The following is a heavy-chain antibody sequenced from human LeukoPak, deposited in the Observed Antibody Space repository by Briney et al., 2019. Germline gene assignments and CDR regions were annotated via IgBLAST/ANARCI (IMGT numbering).Heavy chain of an antibody. CDR1: GFPFSGNA. CDR3: AKDLSWWVTADY. V-gene: IGHV3-23*01. CDR2: VGGDEKA. Sequence: PGGSLRLSCAASGFPFSGNAMSWVRQAPGRGLEWVSGVGGDEKAHYADFVRGRFTISRDNSKKTVYLQMYSLTVEDTAVYYCAKDLSWWVTADYWGQGVLVTVSS. D-gene: IGHD2-21*02. J-gene: IGHJ4*02.